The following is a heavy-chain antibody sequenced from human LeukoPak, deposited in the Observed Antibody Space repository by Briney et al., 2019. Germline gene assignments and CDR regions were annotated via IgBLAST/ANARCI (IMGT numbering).Heavy chain of an antibody. Sequence: ASVKVSCKASGYTFTAQYMHWVRQAPGQGLEWMGWINPNNGDTKYAQSFLGRVTTTRDTSTTTAYMELSSLRSDDTAVYFCASYPRSIPTPPFDYWGQGTLVTVSS. CDR2: INPNNGDT. CDR1: GYTFTAQY. V-gene: IGHV1-2*02. CDR3: ASYPRSIPTPPFDY. D-gene: IGHD2-21*01. J-gene: IGHJ4*02.